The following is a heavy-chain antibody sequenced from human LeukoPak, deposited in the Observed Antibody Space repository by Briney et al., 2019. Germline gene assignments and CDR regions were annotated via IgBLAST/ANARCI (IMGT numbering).Heavy chain of an antibody. D-gene: IGHD6-13*01. CDR1: GGSISSYY. CDR2: IYNSGST. Sequence: SETLPLTCTVSGGSISSYYWSWIRQPAGKGLEWIGHIYNSGSTNYNPSLKGRVTMSVATSKNQFSLHLSSVTAADTAVYYCARSAFLVTAPGLYYFDYWGQGTLVAVSS. V-gene: IGHV4-4*07. J-gene: IGHJ4*02. CDR3: ARSAFLVTAPGLYYFDY.